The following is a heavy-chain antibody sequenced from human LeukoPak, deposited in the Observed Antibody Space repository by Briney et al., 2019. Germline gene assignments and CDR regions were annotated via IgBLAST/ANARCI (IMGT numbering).Heavy chain of an antibody. V-gene: IGHV3-13*05. CDR2: ISTAGDP. Sequence: GSLRLSCAASGFTFSSYDMHWVRQATGKGLEWVSAISTAGDPYYPGSMKGRFTISRENAKNSLYLQMNSLRAGDTAVYYCARGSYYDILTGYYSDPMDVWGKGTTVTVS. CDR1: GFTFSSYD. D-gene: IGHD3-9*01. J-gene: IGHJ6*04. CDR3: ARGSYYDILTGYYSDPMDV.